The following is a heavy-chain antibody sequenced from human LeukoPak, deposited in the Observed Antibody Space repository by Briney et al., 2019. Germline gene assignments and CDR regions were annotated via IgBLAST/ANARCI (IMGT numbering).Heavy chain of an antibody. J-gene: IGHJ4*02. CDR2: IYHSGST. D-gene: IGHD3-22*01. V-gene: IGHV4-30-2*01. CDR3: ARDYFDSSGYYTY. CDR1: GGSISSGGYY. Sequence: PSETLSLTCTVSGGSISSGGYYWSWIRQPPGKGLEWIGYIYHSGSTYYNPSLKSRVTISVDRSKNQFSLKLSSVTAADTAVYYCARDYFDSSGYYTYWGQGTLVTVSS.